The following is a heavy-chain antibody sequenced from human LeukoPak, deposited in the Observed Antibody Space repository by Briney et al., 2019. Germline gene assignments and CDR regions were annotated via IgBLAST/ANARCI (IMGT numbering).Heavy chain of an antibody. V-gene: IGHV1-2*02. CDR1: GGTFSSYA. Sequence: ASVKVSCKASGGTFSSYAISWVRQAPGQGLEWMGWINPNSGGTNYAQKFEGRVTMTRDTSISTAYMELSRLRSDDTAVYYCARGQQWLEAFDYWGLGTLVTVSS. D-gene: IGHD6-19*01. CDR2: INPNSGGT. J-gene: IGHJ4*02. CDR3: ARGQQWLEAFDY.